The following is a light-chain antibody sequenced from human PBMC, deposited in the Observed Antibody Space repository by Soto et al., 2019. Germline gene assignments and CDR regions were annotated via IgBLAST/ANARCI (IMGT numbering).Light chain of an antibody. Sequence: QSALTQPASVSGSPGQSITISCTGTNSDVGAYNYDSWFQQHPGRAPKLIIYEVSNRPSGVSHRFSGSKSGNTASLTISGLQTEDEADYYCLSYTITSILVFGGGTKLTVL. J-gene: IGLJ3*02. CDR2: EVS. CDR3: LSYTITSILV. V-gene: IGLV2-14*01. CDR1: NSDVGAYNY.